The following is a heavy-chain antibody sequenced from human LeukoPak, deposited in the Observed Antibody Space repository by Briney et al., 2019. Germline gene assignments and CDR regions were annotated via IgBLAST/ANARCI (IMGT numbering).Heavy chain of an antibody. V-gene: IGHV4-39*07. CDR3: ARDARAAPNWFDP. J-gene: IGHJ5*02. CDR1: GGSIRSTSYY. CDR2: IYYSGST. Sequence: SETLSLTCTVSGGSIRSTSYYWGWIRQPPGKGLEWIGSIYYSGSTYYNPSLKSRVTISVDTSKNQFSLKLSSVTAADTAVYYCARDARAAPNWFDPWGQGTLVTVSS. D-gene: IGHD2-15*01.